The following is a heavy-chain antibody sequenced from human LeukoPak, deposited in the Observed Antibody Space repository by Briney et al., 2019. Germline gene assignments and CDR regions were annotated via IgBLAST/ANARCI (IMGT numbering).Heavy chain of an antibody. Sequence: ASVRVSCKTSGYTFTDYDITWVRQAPGQGLEWMGWISTYNGNTNYAQKLQGRVTMTTDTSTSTAYMELRSLRSDDTAVYYCARDYYYDTSGYYYWGQGTLVTVSS. CDR3: ARDYYYDTSGYYY. D-gene: IGHD3-22*01. V-gene: IGHV1-18*01. J-gene: IGHJ4*02. CDR1: GYTFTDYD. CDR2: ISTYNGNT.